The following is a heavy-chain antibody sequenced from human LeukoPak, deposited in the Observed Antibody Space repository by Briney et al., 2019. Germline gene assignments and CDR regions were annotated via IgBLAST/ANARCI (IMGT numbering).Heavy chain of an antibody. CDR1: GFTFSSNG. J-gene: IGHJ4*02. Sequence: GGTLRLSCAASGFTFSSNGMSWVRQAPGKGLEWVSAISGSGGSTYYADSVKGRFTISRDNSKNTLYLQMNSLRVEDTAVYYCAKDRGIISDYWGQGTLVTVSS. V-gene: IGHV3-23*01. D-gene: IGHD3-10*01. CDR2: ISGSGGST. CDR3: AKDRGIISDY.